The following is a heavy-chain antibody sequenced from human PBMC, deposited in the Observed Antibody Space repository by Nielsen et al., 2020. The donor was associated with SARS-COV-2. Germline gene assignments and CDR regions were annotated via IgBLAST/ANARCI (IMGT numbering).Heavy chain of an antibody. D-gene: IGHD2-15*01. V-gene: IGHV3-11*01. Sequence: IRQPPGKGLEWVSYISSSGSTIYYADSVKGRFTISRDNAKNSLYLQMNSLRAEDTAVYYCARDLQVVVAATYSYYYYGMDVWGQGTTVTVSS. CDR3: ARDLQVVVAATYSYYYYGMDV. J-gene: IGHJ6*02. CDR2: ISSSGSTI.